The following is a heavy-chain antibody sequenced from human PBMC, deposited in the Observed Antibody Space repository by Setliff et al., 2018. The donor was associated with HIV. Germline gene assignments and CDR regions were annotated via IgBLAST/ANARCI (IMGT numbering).Heavy chain of an antibody. CDR3: AKAGRGIYYTGGYYYDGFDV. Sequence: GESLKISCKASGYTFTSNWIAWVRQMPGKGLEWMGIIYPDDSDTRYSPSFQGQVTISADKSISTAYLQWSSQKASDTAMYYCAKAGRGIYYTGGYYYDGFDVWGQGTMVTVSS. J-gene: IGHJ3*01. CDR1: GYTFTSNW. D-gene: IGHD3-22*01. V-gene: IGHV5-51*01. CDR2: IYPDDSDT.